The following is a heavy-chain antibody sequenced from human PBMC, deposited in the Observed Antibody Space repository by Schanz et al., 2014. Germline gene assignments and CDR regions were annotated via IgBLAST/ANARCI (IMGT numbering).Heavy chain of an antibody. J-gene: IGHJ4*02. Sequence: QVQLVASGGGVVQPGRSLSLSCAASGFSFDKYGMHWVRQAPGKGLEWVGVIWYDGSKTYYADSVRGRVTISRENSKNTLHLQMNSLRAEDTAVYHCAKDLPAVAVAPLMTGLYNSWGQGTLVTVSS. CDR3: AKDLPAVAVAPLMTGLYNS. V-gene: IGHV3-33*06. D-gene: IGHD6-19*01. CDR2: IWYDGSKT. CDR1: GFSFDKYG.